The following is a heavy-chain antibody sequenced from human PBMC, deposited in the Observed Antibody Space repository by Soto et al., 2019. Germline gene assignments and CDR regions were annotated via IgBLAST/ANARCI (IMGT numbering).Heavy chain of an antibody. J-gene: IGHJ4*02. CDR2: IYYSGST. Sequence: SETLSLTCTVSGGSISSYYWSWIRQPPGKGLEWIGYIYYSGSTNYNPSLKSRVTISVDTSKNHFSLKLSSVPAADTAVYYCARHRGPMYSSGWYYFDYWGQGTLVTVSS. D-gene: IGHD6-19*01. CDR3: ARHRGPMYSSGWYYFDY. CDR1: GGSISSYY. V-gene: IGHV4-59*08.